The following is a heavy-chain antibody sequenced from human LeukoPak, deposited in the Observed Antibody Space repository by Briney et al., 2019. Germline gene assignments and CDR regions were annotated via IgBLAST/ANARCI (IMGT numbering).Heavy chain of an antibody. V-gene: IGHV1-2*02. D-gene: IGHD2-2*01. CDR2: INPNSGGT. Sequence: ASVKVSCKASGYTFTGYYMHWVRQAPGQGLEWMGWINPNSGGTNYAQKFQGRVTMTRDTPISTAYMELSRLRSDDTAVYYCARPKEPRIYCSSTSCPTDNYYYYYMDVWGKGTTVTISS. CDR1: GYTFTGYY. J-gene: IGHJ6*03. CDR3: ARPKEPRIYCSSTSCPTDNYYYYYMDV.